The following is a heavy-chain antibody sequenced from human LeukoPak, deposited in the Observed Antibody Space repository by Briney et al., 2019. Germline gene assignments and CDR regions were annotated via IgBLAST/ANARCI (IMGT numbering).Heavy chain of an antibody. CDR2: IKQDGSEK. V-gene: IGHV3-7*01. Sequence: GGSLRLSCAASGFTVGNNYLSWVRQAPGKGLEWVANIKQDGSEKYYVDSVKGRFTISRDNAKNSLYLQMNSLRAEDTAVYYCARDGPNDYGDYEGLMDVWGKGTTVTVSS. CDR3: ARDGPNDYGDYEGLMDV. D-gene: IGHD4-17*01. CDR1: GFTVGNNY. J-gene: IGHJ6*03.